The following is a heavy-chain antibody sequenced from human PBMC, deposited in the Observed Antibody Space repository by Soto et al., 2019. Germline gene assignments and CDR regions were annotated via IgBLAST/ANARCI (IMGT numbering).Heavy chain of an antibody. J-gene: IGHJ6*03. CDR1: GFTFSSYW. D-gene: IGHD2-2*01. CDR3: ARDGCSTSCYVGDYYYYMDV. Sequence: GGSLRLSCAASGFTFSSYWMSWVRQAPGKGLEWVANIKQDGSEKYYVDSVKGRFTISRDNAKNSLYLQMNSLRAEDTAVYYCARDGCSTSCYVGDYYYYMDVWGKGTTVTVSS. CDR2: IKQDGSEK. V-gene: IGHV3-7*01.